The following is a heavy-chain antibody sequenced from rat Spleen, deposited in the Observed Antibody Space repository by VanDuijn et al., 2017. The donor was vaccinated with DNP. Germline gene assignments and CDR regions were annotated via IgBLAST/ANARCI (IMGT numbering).Heavy chain of an antibody. D-gene: IGHD1-9*01. V-gene: IGHV2-41*01. CDR2: IWNTGGT. CDR3: ARHTTGVTAWDY. J-gene: IGHJ2*01. CDR1: GFSLTGYN. Sequence: QVQLKESGPGLVQPSQTLSLTCTVAGFSLTGYNVHWVRQPPGKGLEWMGIIWNTGGTRYNSALKSRLSISRDTSKNQVFLKMNSLQTDDTGTYYCARHTTGVTAWDYWGQGVMVTVSS.